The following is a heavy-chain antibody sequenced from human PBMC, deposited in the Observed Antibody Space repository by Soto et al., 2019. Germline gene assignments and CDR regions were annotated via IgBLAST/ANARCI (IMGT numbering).Heavy chain of an antibody. D-gene: IGHD4-17*01. V-gene: IGHV1-18*04. CDR3: ARWAGQVRDYGGPFDY. J-gene: IGHJ4*02. CDR1: GERFTTYG. Sequence: ASVKVSCKASGERFTTYGISWVRQAPGQGRDWMGWISTYNTNTNYAPKFQGRLLLTTDTSTTTAHMELRSLRPDDTAVYYCARWAGQVRDYGGPFDYWGQGNLVTVSS. CDR2: ISTYNTNT.